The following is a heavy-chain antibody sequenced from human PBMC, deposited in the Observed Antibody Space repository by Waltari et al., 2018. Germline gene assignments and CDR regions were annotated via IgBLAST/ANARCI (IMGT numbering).Heavy chain of an antibody. D-gene: IGHD6-19*01. J-gene: IGHJ4*02. Sequence: EVQLLESGGGLVQPGGSLRLSCAASGFSFSNYDMAWVRKAPGKGLEWVSGIRNSGGNTYYGDSVKGRFAISRDNSRNTLHLQMNGLRAEDTAVYYCARRRGGWPDYWGQGTLVTVSS. CDR1: GFSFSNYD. CDR3: ARRRGGWPDY. V-gene: IGHV3-23*01. CDR2: IRNSGGNT.